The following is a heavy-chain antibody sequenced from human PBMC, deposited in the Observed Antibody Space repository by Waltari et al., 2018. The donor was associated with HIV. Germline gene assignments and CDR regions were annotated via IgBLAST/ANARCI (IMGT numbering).Heavy chain of an antibody. D-gene: IGHD6-6*01. J-gene: IGHJ4*02. CDR1: GGAISRYY. V-gene: IGHV4-59*01. CDR2: NYYSEST. CDR3: ARAGKQLEEVFPTYYFDY. Sequence: QVQLQESGPGLVKPSETLSLTCPVSGGAISRYYLSCTRQPPGKGLEWTGYNYYSESTNYNPSLKSRVTISVDTSKNQFSLKLSSVTAADTAVYYCARAGKQLEEVFPTYYFDYWGQGTLVTVSS.